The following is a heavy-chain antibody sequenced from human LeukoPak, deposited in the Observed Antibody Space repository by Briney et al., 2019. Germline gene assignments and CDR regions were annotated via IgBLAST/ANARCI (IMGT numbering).Heavy chain of an antibody. CDR2: ISSSSSYI. V-gene: IGHV3-21*01. CDR3: ARDDRGYSYGRRVDY. CDR1: GFTFSSYS. J-gene: IGHJ4*02. D-gene: IGHD5-18*01. Sequence: GGSLRLSCAASGFTFSSYSMNWVRQAPGKGLEWXXXISSSSSYIYYADSVKGRFTISRDNAKNSLYLQMNSLRAEDTAVYYCARDDRGYSYGRRVDYWGQGTLVTVSS.